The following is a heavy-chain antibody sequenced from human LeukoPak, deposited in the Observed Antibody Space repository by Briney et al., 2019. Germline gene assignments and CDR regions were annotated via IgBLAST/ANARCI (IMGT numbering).Heavy chain of an antibody. CDR2: ISYDGSNK. Sequence: GGSLRLSCAALGFTFSSYGMHWVRQAPGKGLEWVAVISYDGSNKYYADSVKGRFTISRDNSKNTLYLQMNSLRAEDTAVYYCAKAEYYYDSSGPPHWGQGTLVTVSS. V-gene: IGHV3-30*18. J-gene: IGHJ4*02. CDR1: GFTFSSYG. D-gene: IGHD3-22*01. CDR3: AKAEYYYDSSGPPH.